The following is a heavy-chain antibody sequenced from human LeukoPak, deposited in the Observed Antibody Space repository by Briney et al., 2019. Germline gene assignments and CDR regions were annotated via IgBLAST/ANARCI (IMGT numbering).Heavy chain of an antibody. Sequence: GGSWSSSFGFGGFTLSDYYISGIRRPPGKGLKWVSDISSRDGTIHFADSVRGRFTISWDNAKNSLYLQMNSLRVDDTAVYYCARETVAGTFDQWGQGTLVTVSS. V-gene: IGHV3-11*01. CDR3: ARETVAGTFDQ. CDR2: ISSRDGTI. J-gene: IGHJ4*02. D-gene: IGHD6-19*01. CDR1: GFTLSDYY.